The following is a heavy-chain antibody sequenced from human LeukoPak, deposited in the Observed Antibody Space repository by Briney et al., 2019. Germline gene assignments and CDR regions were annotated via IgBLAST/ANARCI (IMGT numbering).Heavy chain of an antibody. CDR2: ISYDGSNK. V-gene: IGHV3-30-3*01. J-gene: IGHJ5*02. D-gene: IGHD2-15*01. CDR1: GFTFSSYA. Sequence: GGSLRLSCAASGFTFSSYAMHWVRQAPGKGLEWVAVISYDGSNKYYADSVKGRFTISRDNSKNTRYLQMNSLRAEDTAVYYCARERALGYCSGGSCYEFDPWGQGTLVTVSS. CDR3: ARERALGYCSGGSCYEFDP.